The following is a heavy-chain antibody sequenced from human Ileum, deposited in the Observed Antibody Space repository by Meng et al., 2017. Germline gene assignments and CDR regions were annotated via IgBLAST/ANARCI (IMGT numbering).Heavy chain of an antibody. Sequence: GESLKISCAASGFTFSSYWMNWVRQAPGKGLGWVSQMNTDGTTKNYADSVKGRFTISRDNAKNTLYLEMNRLRVEDTAVYCCARDGGWNALPIWGQGTRVTVSS. J-gene: IGHJ3*02. CDR1: GFTFSSYW. V-gene: IGHV3-74*01. D-gene: IGHD6-19*01. CDR3: ARDGGWNALPI. CDR2: MNTDGTTK.